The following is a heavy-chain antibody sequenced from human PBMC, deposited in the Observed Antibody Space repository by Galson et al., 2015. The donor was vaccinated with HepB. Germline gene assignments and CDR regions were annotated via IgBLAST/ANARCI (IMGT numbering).Heavy chain of an antibody. V-gene: IGHV3-23*01. Sequence: SLRLSCAASGFTFSSYAMSWVRQAPGKGLEWVSAISGSGGSTYYADSVKGRFTISRDNSKNTLYLQMNSLRAEDTAVYYCAKDRYSSSWWGPPLDYWGQGTLVTVSS. J-gene: IGHJ4*02. CDR2: ISGSGGST. D-gene: IGHD6-13*01. CDR3: AKDRYSSSWWGPPLDY. CDR1: GFTFSSYA.